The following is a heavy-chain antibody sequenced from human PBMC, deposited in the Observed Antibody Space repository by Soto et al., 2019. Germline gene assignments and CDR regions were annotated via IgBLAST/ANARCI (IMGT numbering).Heavy chain of an antibody. CDR1: GGSINSGDYS. J-gene: IGHJ3*01. CDR3: ARAKSWDAYDV. V-gene: IGHV4-30-2*01. CDR2: MYQSGST. Sequence: LSLTCTVSGGSINSGDYSWSWIRQPSGKGLEWIGYMYQSGSTFYNPSLKSRVTISIDRSENRFSLDLNSVTAADTAVYYCARAKSWDAYDVWGQGTLVTVSS. D-gene: IGHD3-10*01.